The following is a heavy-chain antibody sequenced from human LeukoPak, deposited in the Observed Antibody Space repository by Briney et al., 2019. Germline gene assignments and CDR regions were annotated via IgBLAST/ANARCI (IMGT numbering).Heavy chain of an antibody. V-gene: IGHV3-13*01. Sequence: GGSLRLSCAASGFTFSSYDMHWVRQATGKGLEWVSAIGTAGDTYYPGSVKGRFAISRENAKNSLYLQMNSLRAGDTAVYYCARALGGTTTTEGSFDYWGQGTLVTVSS. CDR3: ARALGGTTTTEGSFDY. D-gene: IGHD1-1*01. CDR2: IGTAGDT. CDR1: GFTFSSYD. J-gene: IGHJ4*02.